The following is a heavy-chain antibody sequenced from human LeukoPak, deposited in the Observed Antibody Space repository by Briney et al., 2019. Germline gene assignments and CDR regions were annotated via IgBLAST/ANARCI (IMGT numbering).Heavy chain of an antibody. CDR1: GFTASSNY. CDR3: ARAPREGFSGSYHDY. CDR2: IYSGSSA. J-gene: IGHJ4*02. V-gene: IGHV3-53*05. Sequence: AGGSLRLSCAASGFTASSNYMSWVRQAQGKGLEWVSVIYSGSSADYADSVKGRFTISRDNSKNTLYLQMGSLRAEDMARYYCARAPREGFSGSYHDYWGQGTLVTVSS. D-gene: IGHD1-26*01.